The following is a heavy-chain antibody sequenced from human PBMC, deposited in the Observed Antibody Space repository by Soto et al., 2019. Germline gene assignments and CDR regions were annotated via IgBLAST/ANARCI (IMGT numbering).Heavy chain of an antibody. Sequence: EVQLVESGGGLVQPGGSLRLSCAVSGLTFSSTWMTWVRQVPGKGLEWVANIKEDGTDKYYVDSVKGRFTISRDNAKNSLYLQMNSLRAEDTAVYYCATSVIDWGQGTLVTVSS. V-gene: IGHV3-7*01. J-gene: IGHJ4*02. CDR1: GLTFSSTW. CDR3: ATSVID. CDR2: IKEDGTDK. D-gene: IGHD3-22*01.